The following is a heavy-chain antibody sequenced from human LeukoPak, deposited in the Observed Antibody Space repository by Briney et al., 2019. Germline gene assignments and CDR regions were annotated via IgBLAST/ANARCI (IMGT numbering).Heavy chain of an antibody. CDR3: AKGSWSTDSSGYYGY. V-gene: IGHV3-23*01. D-gene: IGHD3-22*01. CDR2: ISGSGGST. J-gene: IGHJ4*02. CDR1: GFTFSSYA. Sequence: GGSLRLSCAASGFTFSSYAMSWVRQPPGKGLEWVSAISGSGGSTYYADSVKGRFTISRDNSKNTLYLQMNSLRDEDTAVYYCAKGSWSTDSSGYYGYWGQGTLVTVSS.